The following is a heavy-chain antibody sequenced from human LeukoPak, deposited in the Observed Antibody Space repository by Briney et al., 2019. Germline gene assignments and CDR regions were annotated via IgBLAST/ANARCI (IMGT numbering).Heavy chain of an antibody. D-gene: IGHD5-24*01. CDR2: ISYDGSNK. J-gene: IGHJ3*02. Sequence: GGSLRLSCAASGFTFSSYAMHWVRQAPGKGLEWVAVISYDGSNKYYADSVKGRFTISRGNAKNSLHLQMNSLRAEDTAVYYCAREMAKSDAGDAFDIWGQGALVTVSS. CDR1: GFTFSSYA. CDR3: AREMAKSDAGDAFDI. V-gene: IGHV3-30-3*01.